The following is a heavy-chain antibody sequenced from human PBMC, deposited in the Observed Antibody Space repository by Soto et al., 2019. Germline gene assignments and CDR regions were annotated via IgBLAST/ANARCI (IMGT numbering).Heavy chain of an antibody. CDR1: RDTFNTYG. J-gene: IGHJ3*02. CDR3: AREVTEGFDI. Sequence: QVQLVQSGAEVKKPGSSVKVSCQASRDTFNTYGIGWVRQAPGQGLEWMGGIVPVFDTRNYAQKFQGRVTITADESTSTAYMELRSLRSEDTAVYYCAREVTEGFDIWGQGTMVTVSS. V-gene: IGHV1-69*01. CDR2: IVPVFDTR. D-gene: IGHD3-10*01.